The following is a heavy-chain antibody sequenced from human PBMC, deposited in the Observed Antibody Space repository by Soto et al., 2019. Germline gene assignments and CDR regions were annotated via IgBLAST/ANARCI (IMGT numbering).Heavy chain of an antibody. CDR2: ISYDGSNT. Sequence: QVQLVESGGGVVQPGWSLRLSCAASGFSISDYGMEWVRQAPGKGLEWVALISYDGSNTYYADSVKGRFTIFRDNSKDTLFLQKTGLRREDAAVYYCAKEAGDLLSLGMDVWGQGTTVTVSS. CDR3: AKEAGDLLSLGMDV. CDR1: GFSISDYG. V-gene: IGHV3-30*18. D-gene: IGHD7-27*01. J-gene: IGHJ6*02.